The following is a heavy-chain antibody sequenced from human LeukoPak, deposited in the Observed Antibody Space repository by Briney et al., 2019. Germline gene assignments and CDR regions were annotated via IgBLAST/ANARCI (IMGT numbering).Heavy chain of an antibody. CDR2: IYYSGST. D-gene: IGHD3-22*01. J-gene: IGHJ4*02. CDR1: GGSISSSSYY. Sequence: SETLSLTCTVSGGSISSSSYYWGWIRQPPGKGLEWIGSIYYSGSTYYNPSLKSRVTISVDTSKNQFSLKLRSVTAADTAVYYCARRFFPYDSSPFDYWGQGTLVPVSS. V-gene: IGHV4-39*07. CDR3: ARRFFPYDSSPFDY.